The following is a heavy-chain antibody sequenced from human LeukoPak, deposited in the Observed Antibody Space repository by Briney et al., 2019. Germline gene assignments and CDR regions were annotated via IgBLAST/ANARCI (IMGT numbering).Heavy chain of an antibody. V-gene: IGHV3-7*03. D-gene: IGHD2-2*01. CDR3: ARGPVPAPQPATGAFDI. Sequence: GGSLRLSCAASGFIFSSYWMSWVRQAPGKGLEWVANIKQDGSEKYYVDSVKGRFTISRDNSKNTLYLQMNSLRAEDTAVYYCARGPVPAPQPATGAFDIWGQGTMVTVSS. J-gene: IGHJ3*02. CDR2: IKQDGSEK. CDR1: GFIFSSYW.